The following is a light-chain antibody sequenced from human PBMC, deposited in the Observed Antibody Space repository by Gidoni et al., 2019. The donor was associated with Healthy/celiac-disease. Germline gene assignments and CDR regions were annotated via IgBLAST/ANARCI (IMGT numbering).Light chain of an antibody. CDR2: GAS. J-gene: IGKJ4*01. CDR3: QQYGSSPRLT. V-gene: IGKV3-20*01. Sequence: EIVLTQSPGTLSLSPGERATISCRASQSVSSSYSAWYQQKPGQAPRLLIYGASSRATGIPDRFSGSGSGTDFTLTIRRLEPEDFAVYYCQQYGSSPRLTFGGGTKVEIK. CDR1: QSVSSSY.